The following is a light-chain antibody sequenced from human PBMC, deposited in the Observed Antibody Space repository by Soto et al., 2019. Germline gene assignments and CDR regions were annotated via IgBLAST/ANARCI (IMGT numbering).Light chain of an antibody. CDR1: QSISSN. CDR3: QQYNDWPLT. J-gene: IGKJ4*01. Sequence: EIVMTQSPATLSVSPGEGATLTCRASQSISSNLAWYQQKPGQAPKLLIYGASTRVTGFPARFSGSGSGTEFTLTISSLQSEDFAVYYCQQYNDWPLTFGGGTKV. CDR2: GAS. V-gene: IGKV3-15*01.